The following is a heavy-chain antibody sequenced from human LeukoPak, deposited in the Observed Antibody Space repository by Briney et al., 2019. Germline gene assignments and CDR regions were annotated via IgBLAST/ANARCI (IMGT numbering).Heavy chain of an antibody. CDR1: EFTFSSYS. J-gene: IGHJ4*02. CDR2: ITNSGNSK. CDR3: ARDGMVVAARTLDY. V-gene: IGHV3-48*01. Sequence: PGGSLRLSCAASEFTFSSYSMNWVRQAPGKGLEWVSYITNSGNSKSYADSVKGRFTISKDNAKNSLYLQMNSLRAEDTAVYYCARDGMVVAARTLDYWGQGTLVTVSS. D-gene: IGHD2-15*01.